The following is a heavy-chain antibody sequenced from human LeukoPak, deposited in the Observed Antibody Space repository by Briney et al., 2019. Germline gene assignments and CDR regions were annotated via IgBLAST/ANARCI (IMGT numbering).Heavy chain of an antibody. Sequence: PGGSLRHSCAASGFTFSSYWMSWVRQPPGKGLEWVANIKQDGSEKYYVDSVKGRFTISRDNAKNSLYLQMNSLRAEDTAVYYCARDRGSVYRSDYFDYWGQGTLVTVSS. J-gene: IGHJ4*02. CDR3: ARDRGSVYRSDYFDY. CDR2: IKQDGSEK. V-gene: IGHV3-7*01. D-gene: IGHD3-16*02. CDR1: GFTFSSYW.